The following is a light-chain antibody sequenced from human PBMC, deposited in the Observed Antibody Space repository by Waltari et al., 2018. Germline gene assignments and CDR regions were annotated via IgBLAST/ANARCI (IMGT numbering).Light chain of an antibody. J-gene: IGLJ2*01. V-gene: IGLV2-8*01. Sequence: QSALAQPPSASGSPGQSVTIPCTGTSRDVGGYNYVSWYQQHPAKAPNLMIYEVSKRPSGVPVRFSGSKSGNTASLTVSGLQAEDEAAYYCSSYAGSNFVVFGGGTKVTVL. CDR3: SSYAGSNFVV. CDR1: SRDVGGYNY. CDR2: EVS.